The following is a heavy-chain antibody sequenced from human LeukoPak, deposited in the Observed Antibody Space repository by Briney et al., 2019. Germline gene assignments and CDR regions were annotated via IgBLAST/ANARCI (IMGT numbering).Heavy chain of an antibody. CDR3: AKGYCSSTNCKESFFDY. CDR2: IRVSGGST. V-gene: IGHV3-23*01. CDR1: GFTLSSYA. Sequence: GGCLRLSCAASGFTLSSYAMDGVRQAPGKGLEWVSTIRVSGGSTYYFVKGRFTISRDSSKNTLYLQMNGLRAEDTAVYYCAKGYCSSTNCKESFFDYWGQGTLVTVSS. D-gene: IGHD2-2*01. J-gene: IGHJ4*02.